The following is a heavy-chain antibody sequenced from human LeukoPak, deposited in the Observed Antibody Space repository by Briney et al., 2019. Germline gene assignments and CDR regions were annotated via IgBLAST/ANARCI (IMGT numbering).Heavy chain of an antibody. J-gene: IGHJ6*04. V-gene: IGHV3-23*01. Sequence: GGSLRLSCAVSGFTFSTYAMTWVRQAPGKGLEWVSLISGTGGSTYYADSVKGRFTISRDNSKNTLYLQMNSLRAEDTAVYYCAELGITMIGGVWGKGTTVTISS. CDR1: GFTFSTYA. D-gene: IGHD3-10*02. CDR3: AELGITMIGGV. CDR2: ISGTGGST.